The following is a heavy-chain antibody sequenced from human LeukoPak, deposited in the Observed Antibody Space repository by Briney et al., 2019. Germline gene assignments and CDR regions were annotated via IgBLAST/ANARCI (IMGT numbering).Heavy chain of an antibody. CDR3: TRGPGYSYGYGDY. Sequence: PGGSLRLSCAVSGFAFSDHYMDWVRQAPGKGLEWVGRIRDKAHSYTTEYAAAVKGRFTISRDDSKSIAYLQMNSLKTEDTAVYYCTRGPGYSYGYGDYWGQGTLVSVSS. CDR1: GFAFSDHY. J-gene: IGHJ4*02. V-gene: IGHV3-72*01. CDR2: IRDKAHSYTT. D-gene: IGHD5-18*01.